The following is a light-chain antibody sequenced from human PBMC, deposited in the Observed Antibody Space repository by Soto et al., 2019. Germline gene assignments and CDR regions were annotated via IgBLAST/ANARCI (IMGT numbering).Light chain of an antibody. V-gene: IGKV3-11*01. CDR3: QIHSNF. CDR1: QSVSTY. CDR2: DAS. Sequence: EIVLTQSPATLSLSPGERATLSCRASQSVSTYLAWFQQKPGQAPRLLMYDASHKATGIPARFSGSGSGTDFTLPISSLEPEDFAVYYCQIHSNFFGGGTKVEIK. J-gene: IGKJ4*01.